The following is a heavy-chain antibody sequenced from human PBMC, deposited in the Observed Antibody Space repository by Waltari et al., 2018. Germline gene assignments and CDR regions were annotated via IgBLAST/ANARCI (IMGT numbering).Heavy chain of an antibody. J-gene: IGHJ4*02. Sequence: EVQLVESGGGLVQPGGSLRLCCEASGLAFSDHWVGWVRQVPGKGLGWVAKIKQDGSETFYVESVKGRFTISRDNAKNLLYLQMNSLRVEDTAVYFCAMTGRLGTGLPWDWGQGTLVTVSS. CDR3: AMTGRLGTGLPWD. CDR1: GLAFSDHW. CDR2: IKQDGSET. D-gene: IGHD3-9*01. V-gene: IGHV3-7*01.